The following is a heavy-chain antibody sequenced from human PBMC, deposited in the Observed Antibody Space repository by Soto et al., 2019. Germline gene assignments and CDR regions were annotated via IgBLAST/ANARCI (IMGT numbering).Heavy chain of an antibody. J-gene: IGHJ6*02. CDR1: GGSIISGDYY. Sequence: SETLSLTCTVSGGSIISGDYYWNWIRQPPGKGLEWIGYIYYSGSTYYNPSLKSRVTISVDTSKNQFSLKLSSVTAADTAVYYCAREVVVVPANYGMDVWGQGTTVTVSS. V-gene: IGHV4-30-4*01. CDR2: IYYSGST. CDR3: AREVVVVPANYGMDV. D-gene: IGHD2-2*01.